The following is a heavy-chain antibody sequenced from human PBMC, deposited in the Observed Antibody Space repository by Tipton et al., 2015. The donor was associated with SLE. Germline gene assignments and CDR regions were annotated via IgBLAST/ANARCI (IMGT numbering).Heavy chain of an antibody. D-gene: IGHD6-19*01. CDR2: MSSSNSNT. V-gene: IGHV3-11*06. Sequence: SLRLSCAASGFRFSDYYMTWIRQAPGKGLEWVSYMSSSNSNTNYADSVKGRFTISRDNAKKSLYLQMNSLRAEDTAVYYCARDAAVAGTWAIDYWGQGTLVTVSS. CDR1: GFRFSDYY. J-gene: IGHJ4*02. CDR3: ARDAAVAGTWAIDY.